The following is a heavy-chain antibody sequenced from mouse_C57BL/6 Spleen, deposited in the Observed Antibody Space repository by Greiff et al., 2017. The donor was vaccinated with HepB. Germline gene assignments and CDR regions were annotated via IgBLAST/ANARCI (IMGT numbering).Heavy chain of an antibody. J-gene: IGHJ3*01. Sequence: DVKLQESGGDLVKPGGSLKLSCAASGFTFSSYGMSWVRQTPDKRLEWVATISSGGSYTYYPDSVKGRFTISRDNAKNTLYLQMSSLKSEDTAMYYCASHYYYGSSYGFAYWGQGTLVTVSA. CDR2: ISSGGSYT. V-gene: IGHV5-6*02. CDR3: ASHYYYGSSYGFAY. D-gene: IGHD1-1*01. CDR1: GFTFSSYG.